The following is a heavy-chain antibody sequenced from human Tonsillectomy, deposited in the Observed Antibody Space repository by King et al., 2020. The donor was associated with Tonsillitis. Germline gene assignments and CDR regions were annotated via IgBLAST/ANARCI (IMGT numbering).Heavy chain of an antibody. D-gene: IGHD4-11*01. Sequence: VQLQQWGAGLLRPSGTLSLTCAVYGGSFSGYYWSWIRQPPGKGLEWIGEINHSGSTNYNPSLKSRVTISVDTSKNQFSLKVTSVTAADTAVYYCARTLTTVKPYYDDHWGQGTLVTVSS. CDR2: INHSGST. CDR3: ARTLTTVKPYYDDH. CDR1: GGSFSGYY. J-gene: IGHJ4*02. V-gene: IGHV4-34*01.